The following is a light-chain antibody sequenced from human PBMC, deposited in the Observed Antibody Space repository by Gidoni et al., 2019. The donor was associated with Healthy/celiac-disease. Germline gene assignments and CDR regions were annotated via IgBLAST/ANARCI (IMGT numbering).Light chain of an antibody. J-gene: IGKJ3*01. CDR2: AAS. CDR1: QSISSY. V-gene: IGKV1-39*01. CDR3: QQSYSTPLFT. Sequence: DIQMTQSPSSLSASVGDRVTITCRASQSISSYLNWYQQKPGKAPKLLIYAASSLQSGVPSRFSGSGSGTDFPLTISSLQPEDFATYYCQQSYSTPLFTFGPXTKVDIK.